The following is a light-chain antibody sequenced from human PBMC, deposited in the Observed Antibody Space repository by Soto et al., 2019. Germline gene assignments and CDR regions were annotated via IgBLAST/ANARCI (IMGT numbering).Light chain of an antibody. CDR1: TSDVGGYNH. Sequence: SALTQPPSVSGTPGQSVTISCTGATSDVGGYNHVSWCHHNPGKVPKLIIYAVTKRPSGVPVRLSVSKSGNAATLTIYGLHAEDEADYSCCSSAGSYTLVFGTGTKLTVL. CDR3: CSSAGSYTLV. V-gene: IGLV2-11*01. J-gene: IGLJ1*01. CDR2: AVT.